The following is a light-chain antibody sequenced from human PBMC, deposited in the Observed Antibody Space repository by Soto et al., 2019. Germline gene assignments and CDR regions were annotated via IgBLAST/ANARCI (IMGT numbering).Light chain of an antibody. Sequence: HSALTQPRSVSGSPGQSVTISCTGTSSDVGRFNYVSWYQQHPGKAPKLIIYDVTERPSGVPDRFSASKSGNTASLTISGLQTEDEADYFCCSYADIYTAFGGGTKVTVL. J-gene: IGLJ2*01. CDR2: DVT. CDR3: CSYADIYTA. CDR1: SSDVGRFNY. V-gene: IGLV2-11*01.